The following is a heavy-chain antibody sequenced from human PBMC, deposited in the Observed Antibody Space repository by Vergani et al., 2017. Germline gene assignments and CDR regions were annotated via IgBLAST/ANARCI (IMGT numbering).Heavy chain of an antibody. V-gene: IGHV4-31*03. J-gene: IGHJ6*02. CDR3: ARYPRSLPTHYYYSGMDV. D-gene: IGHD3-10*01. CDR1: GGSISSGGYY. Sequence: QVQLQESGPGLVKPSQTLSLTCTVSGGSISSGGYYWSWIRQHPGKGLEWIGYIYDSGSTYYNPSLKSRVTISVDTSKNQFSLRRSSVSAADTGVYYCARYPRSLPTHYYYSGMDVWGQGTTVTVSS. CDR2: IYDSGST.